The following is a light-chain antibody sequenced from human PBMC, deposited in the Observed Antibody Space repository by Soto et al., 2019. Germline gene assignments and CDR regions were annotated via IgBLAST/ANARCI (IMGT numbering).Light chain of an antibody. CDR2: DNH. Sequence: QSVLTQPPSVSAAPGQRVTISCSGSSSNIGNNYVSWYQLLPGAAPKLLIYDNHERPSRIPDRISGSKSGTSATLAISRLQTGDEADYFCGTRDSGLNAVVFGGGTKLTVL. J-gene: IGLJ3*02. CDR3: GTRDSGLNAVV. CDR1: SSNIGNNY. V-gene: IGLV1-51*01.